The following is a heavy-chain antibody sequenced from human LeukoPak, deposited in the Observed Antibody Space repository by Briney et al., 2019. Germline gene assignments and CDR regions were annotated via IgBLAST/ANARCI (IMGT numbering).Heavy chain of an antibody. Sequence: GGSLRLSCVASGFTFSSYAMHWVRQASGKGLEWVGRIRSKANSYATAYAASVKGRFTISRDDSKNTAYLQMNSLKTEDTAVYYCTRRLKRYFDGSDAFDIWGQGTMVTVSS. CDR2: IRSKANSYAT. J-gene: IGHJ3*02. D-gene: IGHD3-9*01. CDR1: GFTFSSYA. CDR3: TRRLKRYFDGSDAFDI. V-gene: IGHV3-73*01.